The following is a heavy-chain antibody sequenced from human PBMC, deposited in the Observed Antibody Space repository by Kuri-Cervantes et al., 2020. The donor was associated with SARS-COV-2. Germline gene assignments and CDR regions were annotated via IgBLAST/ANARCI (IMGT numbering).Heavy chain of an antibody. V-gene: IGHV3-23*01. CDR2: ISGSGGST. CDR1: GFTFSSYA. Sequence: GGSLRLSCAASGFTFSSYAMSWVRQAPGKGLEWVSAISGSGGSTYYADSVKGRFTISRDNAKNSVYLQMNSLRAEDTAVYYCARDLRLGKSLDHWGQGTLVTVSS. CDR3: ARDLRLGKSLDH. J-gene: IGHJ5*02. D-gene: IGHD7-27*01.